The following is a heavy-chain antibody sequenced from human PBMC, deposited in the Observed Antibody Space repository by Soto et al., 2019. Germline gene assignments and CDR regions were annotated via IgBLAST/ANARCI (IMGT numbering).Heavy chain of an antibody. Sequence: ASVKVSCKASGYTFTSYDINWVRQATGQGLEWMGWMNPNSGNTGYAQKFQGRVTMTRNTSISTAYMELSSLRSEDTAVYYCARGRVTIFGVLRYYYGMDVWGQGTTVTVSS. CDR1: GYTFTSYD. J-gene: IGHJ6*02. CDR3: ARGRVTIFGVLRYYYGMDV. V-gene: IGHV1-8*01. D-gene: IGHD3-3*01. CDR2: MNPNSGNT.